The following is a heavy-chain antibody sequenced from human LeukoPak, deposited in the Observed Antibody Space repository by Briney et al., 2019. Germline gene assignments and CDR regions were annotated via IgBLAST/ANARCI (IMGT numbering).Heavy chain of an antibody. CDR1: GVSFSGYY. V-gene: IGHV4-34*01. D-gene: IGHD6-19*01. Sequence: KPSETLSLTCGVYGVSFSGYYWSWIRQPPGRGLEWVGGINQSGRTNYNPSLKSRVTISVDTSKNQFSLKLTSVTAADTGVYYCATKHSVAVAANPPYFDYWGQGTLVTVSS. CDR3: ATKHSVAVAANPPYFDY. CDR2: INQSGRT. J-gene: IGHJ4*02.